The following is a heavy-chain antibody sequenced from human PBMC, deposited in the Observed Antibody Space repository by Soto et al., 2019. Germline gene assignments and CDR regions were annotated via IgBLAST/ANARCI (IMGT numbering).Heavy chain of an antibody. V-gene: IGHV1-69*13. Sequence: SPLNGSRKGAGGAKSIYLGSRVRQTTGQGLEWMGGIIPIFGTANYAQKFQGRVTITADESTSTAYMELSSLRSEDTAVYFCARVRGGSGPNWFGLWGQGTLGTGSS. J-gene: IGHJ5*02. CDR1: GGAKSIYL. CDR2: IIPIFGTA. D-gene: IGHD6-19*01. CDR3: ARVRGGSGPNWFGL.